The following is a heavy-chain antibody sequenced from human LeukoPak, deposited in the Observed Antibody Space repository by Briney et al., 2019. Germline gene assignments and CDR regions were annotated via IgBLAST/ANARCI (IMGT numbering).Heavy chain of an antibody. Sequence: SETLSLTCTVSGGSISSGRYYWSWIRQHPGKGLEWIGYIYHSGGTYYNPSLKSRVIISVDTSKNQFSLKLSSVTAADTAVYYCARGSGYYFLDYWGQGTLVTVSS. D-gene: IGHD3-22*01. CDR1: GGSISSGRYY. CDR2: IYHSGGT. J-gene: IGHJ4*02. V-gene: IGHV4-31*03. CDR3: ARGSGYYFLDY.